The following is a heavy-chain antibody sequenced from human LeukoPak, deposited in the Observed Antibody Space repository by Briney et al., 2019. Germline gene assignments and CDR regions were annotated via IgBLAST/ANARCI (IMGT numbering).Heavy chain of an antibody. D-gene: IGHD3-3*01. J-gene: IGHJ4*02. V-gene: IGHV1-18*01. CDR3: ARAPRKYYDFWSGYSYFDY. CDR2: ISAYNGNT. Sequence: ASVKVSCKASGCTFTSYGISWVRQAPGQRLEWMGWISAYNGNTNYAQKLQGRVTMTTDTSTSPAYMELRSLRSDDTAVYYCARAPRKYYDFWSGYSYFDYWGQGTLVTVSS. CDR1: GCTFTSYG.